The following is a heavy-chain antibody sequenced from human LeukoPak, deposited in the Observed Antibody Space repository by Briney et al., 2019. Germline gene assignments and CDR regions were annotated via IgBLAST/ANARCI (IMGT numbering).Heavy chain of an antibody. D-gene: IGHD3-16*01. V-gene: IGHV3-23*01. Sequence: GGSLRLSCAASGFTFSSYSMNWVRQAPGKGLEWVSAISGSGGSTYYADSVKGRFTISRDNSKNTLYLQMNSLRAEDTAVYYCAKVGDSHLSFDYWGQGTLVTVSS. CDR2: ISGSGGST. CDR3: AKVGDSHLSFDY. J-gene: IGHJ4*02. CDR1: GFTFSSYS.